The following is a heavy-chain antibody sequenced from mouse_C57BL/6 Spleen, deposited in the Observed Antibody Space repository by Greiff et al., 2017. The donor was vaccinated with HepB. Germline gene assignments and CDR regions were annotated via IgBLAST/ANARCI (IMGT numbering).Heavy chain of an antibody. V-gene: IGHV5-16*01. J-gene: IGHJ1*03. CDR2: INYDGSST. D-gene: IGHD1-1*01. CDR1: GFTFSDYY. Sequence: EVQLVESEGGLVQPGSSMKLSCTASGFTFSDYYMAWVRQVPEKGLEWVANINYDGSSTYYLDSLKSRFIISKDNTKNILYLQMSSLKSEDTATYYCARDPPPYDSRESSLYWYFDVWGTGTTVTVSS. CDR3: ARDPPPYDSRESSLYWYFDV.